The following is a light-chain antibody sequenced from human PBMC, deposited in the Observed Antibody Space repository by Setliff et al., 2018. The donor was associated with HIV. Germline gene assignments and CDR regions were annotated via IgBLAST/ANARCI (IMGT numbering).Light chain of an antibody. CDR1: SSNIGSNT. CDR3: AAWDDSLNGYV. J-gene: IGLJ1*01. Sequence: QFVLTQPPSASGTPGQRVTISCSGSSSNIGSNTVNWYQQLPGTAPKLLIYSNNQRPSGVPDRFSGSKSGTSASLAISGLQSEDEADYYCAAWDDSLNGYVFETGTKVTVL. V-gene: IGLV1-44*01. CDR2: SNN.